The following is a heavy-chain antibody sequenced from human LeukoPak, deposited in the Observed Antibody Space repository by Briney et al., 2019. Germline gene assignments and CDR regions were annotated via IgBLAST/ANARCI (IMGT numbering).Heavy chain of an antibody. V-gene: IGHV4-31*03. CDR1: GGSISSGGYY. CDR2: IYYSGST. J-gene: IGHJ3*02. Sequence: SETLSLICTVSGGSISSGGYYWSWIRQHPGKGLEWIGYIYYSGSTYYNPSLKSRVTISVDTSKNQFSLKLSSVTAADTAVYYCAGLTMTDAFDIWGQGTMVTVSS. CDR3: AGLTMTDAFDI. D-gene: IGHD3-22*01.